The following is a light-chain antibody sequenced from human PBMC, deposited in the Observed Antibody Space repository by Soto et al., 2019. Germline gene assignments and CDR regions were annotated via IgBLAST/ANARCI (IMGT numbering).Light chain of an antibody. V-gene: IGLV3-21*02. CDR2: ADN. Sequence: SCELTQPPSVSVAPGQTARITCGENNIGRKSVHWYQQKSGRAPVLVLYADNDRPSGIPERFSGSNSGDTATLTISRVESGDEADYFCQVWNSDRVQVVFGGGTKLTVL. J-gene: IGLJ2*01. CDR3: QVWNSDRVQVV. CDR1: NIGRKS.